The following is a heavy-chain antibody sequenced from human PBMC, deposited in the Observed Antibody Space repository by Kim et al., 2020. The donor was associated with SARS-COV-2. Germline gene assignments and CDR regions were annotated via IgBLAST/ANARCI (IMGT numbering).Heavy chain of an antibody. J-gene: IGHJ4*02. D-gene: IGHD3-22*01. Sequence: AHSLKGRFTISRDKSKNTLYLQMNSLRAEDTAVYDCAKASITMIVVAPDYWGQGTLVTVSS. V-gene: IGHV3-23*01. CDR3: AKASITMIVVAPDY.